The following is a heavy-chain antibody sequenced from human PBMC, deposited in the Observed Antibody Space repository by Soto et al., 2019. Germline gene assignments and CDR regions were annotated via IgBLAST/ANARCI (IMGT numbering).Heavy chain of an antibody. J-gene: IGHJ6*02. V-gene: IGHV3-53*01. Sequence: EVQLVESGGGLIQPGGSLRLSCAASGFTVSSNYMSWVRQAPGKGLEWVSVIYSGGSTYYADSVKGRFTISRDNSKNTLYLQMNSPRAEDTAVYYCARDSWSGYYSLYYYYGMDVWGQGTTVTVSS. CDR3: ARDSWSGYYSLYYYYGMDV. CDR2: IYSGGST. D-gene: IGHD3-3*01. CDR1: GFTVSSNY.